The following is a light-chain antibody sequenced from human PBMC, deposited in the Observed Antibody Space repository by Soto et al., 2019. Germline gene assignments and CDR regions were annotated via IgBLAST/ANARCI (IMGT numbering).Light chain of an antibody. J-gene: IGLJ1*01. CDR1: SANIGSNT. CDR2: SNN. Sequence: QSVLTQPPSASGTPGPGVTISCSGSSANIGSNTVNWYQQLPGTAPKLLIYSNNQRPSGVPDRFSGSKSGTSASLAISGLQAEDEADFYCAAWDDSLNGYVFGTGTKLTVL. CDR3: AAWDDSLNGYV. V-gene: IGLV1-44*01.